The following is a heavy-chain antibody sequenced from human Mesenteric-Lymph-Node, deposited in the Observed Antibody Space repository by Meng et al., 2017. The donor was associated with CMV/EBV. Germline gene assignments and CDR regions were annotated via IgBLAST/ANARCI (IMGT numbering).Heavy chain of an antibody. J-gene: IGHJ6*02. CDR3: AREYGIESGLTTNFYFYGLDV. Sequence: GSLRLSCTVAGDSISSYSWSWIRQPPGKGLEWIASMFSSGRTSYNPSLKSRVTISVDRSRNQFSLNLNSVTAADTALYYCAREYGIESGLTTNFYFYGLDVWGQGTTVTVSS. D-gene: IGHD1-26*01. V-gene: IGHV4-59*01. CDR2: MFSSGRT. CDR1: GDSISSYS.